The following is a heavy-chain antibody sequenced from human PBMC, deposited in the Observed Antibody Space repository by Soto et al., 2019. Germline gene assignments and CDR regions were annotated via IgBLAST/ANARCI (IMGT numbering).Heavy chain of an antibody. Sequence: MQLLESGGGLVQPGGSLRLSCAASGFTFSSFAMSWIRHYPGKGLEWIGYIYYSGTTYYNPSLMSAVTISVDPPKSQFSLKLSYVTAADTAVYYCARYCSSSSCYRKGLDVWGQGTTVTVSS. J-gene: IGHJ6*02. CDR2: IYYSGTT. CDR3: ARYCSSSSCYRKGLDV. CDR1: GFTFSSFA. D-gene: IGHD2-2*01. V-gene: IGHV4-31*02.